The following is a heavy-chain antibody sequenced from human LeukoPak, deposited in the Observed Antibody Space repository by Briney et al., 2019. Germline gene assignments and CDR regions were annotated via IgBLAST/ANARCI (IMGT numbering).Heavy chain of an antibody. V-gene: IGHV3-23*01. CDR2: ISGSGGST. CDR1: GFTFSSYA. CDR3: AKDGYCSSTSSYRVGTGMF. Sequence: GGSLRLSCAASGFTFSSYAMSWVRQAPGKGLEWVSAISGSGGSTYYADSVKGRFTISRDNSKNTLYLQMNSLRAEDTAVYYCAKDGYCSSTSSYRVGTGMFWGQETMVTVSS. D-gene: IGHD2-2*03. J-gene: IGHJ3*01.